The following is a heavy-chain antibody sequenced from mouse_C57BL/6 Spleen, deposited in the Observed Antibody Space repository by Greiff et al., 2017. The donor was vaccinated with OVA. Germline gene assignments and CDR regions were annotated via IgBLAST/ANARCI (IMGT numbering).Heavy chain of an antibody. Sequence: VQLQQSGPELVKPGASVKISCKASGYAFSSSWMNWVKQRPGKGLEWIGRIYPGDGDTNYNGKFKGKATLTADKSSSTAYMQLSSLTSEDSAVYFCARRSPYYSNYDYAMDYWGQGTSVTVSS. V-gene: IGHV1-82*01. CDR3: ARRSPYYSNYDYAMDY. CDR2: IYPGDGDT. J-gene: IGHJ4*01. D-gene: IGHD2-5*01. CDR1: GYAFSSSW.